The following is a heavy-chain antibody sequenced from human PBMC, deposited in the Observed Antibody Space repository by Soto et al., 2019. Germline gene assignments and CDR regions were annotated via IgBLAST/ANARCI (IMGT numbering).Heavy chain of an antibody. CDR1: GFTFSSYV. Sequence: GGSLRLSCAASGFTFSSYVMIWVRQAPGKGLEWVSAISGSGGSTYYADSVKGRFTISRDNSKNTLYLQMNSLRAEDTAVYYCTASSGWYNAFDIWGQGTMVTVSS. CDR3: TASSGWYNAFDI. D-gene: IGHD6-19*01. CDR2: ISGSGGST. V-gene: IGHV3-23*01. J-gene: IGHJ3*02.